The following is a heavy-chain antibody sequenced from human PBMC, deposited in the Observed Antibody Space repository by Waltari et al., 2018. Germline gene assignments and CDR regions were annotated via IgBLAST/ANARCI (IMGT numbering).Heavy chain of an antibody. CDR3: ARDVEDDGSGYSD. V-gene: IGHV3-53*01. CDR1: GFCVCSNY. D-gene: IGHD3-22*01. Sequence: EVQLVESGGGLYQPGVSVRLYCAASGFCVCSNYMFWVRQAPGRGLELVSVMFSSGRTYYADSVKGRFTISRDNSMNTVYLQMHSLRAEDTAMYYCARDVEDDGSGYSDWGQGTLVTVSS. CDR2: MFSSGRT. J-gene: IGHJ4*02.